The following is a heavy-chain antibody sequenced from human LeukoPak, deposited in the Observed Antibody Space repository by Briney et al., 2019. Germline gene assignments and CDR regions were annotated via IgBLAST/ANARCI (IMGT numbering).Heavy chain of an antibody. V-gene: IGHV4-34*01. CDR2: INHSGST. CDR1: GGSFSGYY. J-gene: IGHJ4*02. D-gene: IGHD3-22*01. CDR3: ARGMREYYYDSSGYYPLDY. Sequence: PSETLSLTCAVYGGSFSGYYWSWIRQPPGKGLEWIGEINHSGSTNYNPSLKSRVTISVDTSKNQFSLKLSSVTAADTAVYYCARGMREYYYDSSGYYPLDYWGQGTLVTVSS.